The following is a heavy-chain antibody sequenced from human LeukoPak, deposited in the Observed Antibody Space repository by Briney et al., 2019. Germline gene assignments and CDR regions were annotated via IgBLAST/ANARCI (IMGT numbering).Heavy chain of an antibody. V-gene: IGHV3-21*01. CDR1: GFTFSSYS. D-gene: IGHD3/OR15-3a*01. Sequence: TGGSLRLSCAASGFTFSSYSMNWVRQAPGKGLEWVSSISSSSSYIYYADSVKGRFTISRDDAKNSLYLQMNSLRAEDAAVYYWARSSDWSGAFDIWGQGTMVTVSS. CDR2: ISSSSSYI. CDR3: ARSSDWSGAFDI. J-gene: IGHJ3*02.